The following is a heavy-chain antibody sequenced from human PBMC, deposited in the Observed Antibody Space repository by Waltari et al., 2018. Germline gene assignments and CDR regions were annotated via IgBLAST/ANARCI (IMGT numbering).Heavy chain of an antibody. Sequence: QVQLQQWGAGLLKPSETLSLTCAVYGGSFSGYYWSWIRQPPGKGLEWIGEIHHSGSTNYNPALKSRVTISVDTSKNQFSLKLSSVTAADTAVYYCARGVASRNADYWGQGTLVTVSS. V-gene: IGHV4-34*01. CDR1: GGSFSGYY. CDR2: IHHSGST. D-gene: IGHD2-21*01. CDR3: ARGVASRNADY. J-gene: IGHJ4*02.